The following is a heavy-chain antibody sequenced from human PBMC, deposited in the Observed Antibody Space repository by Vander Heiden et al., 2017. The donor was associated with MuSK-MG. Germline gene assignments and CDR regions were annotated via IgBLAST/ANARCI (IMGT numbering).Heavy chain of an antibody. J-gene: IGHJ2*01. CDR3: VNGGNRGDVWYVDL. CDR2: VDIVGST. CDR1: GGSLSGYY. Sequence: QVQLQQWGAGLLRPSETLSLTCAVYGGSLSGYYWTWIRQSPGMGLEWIGEVDIVGSTNYNPSLKSRVTISIDTSKNQFSLKLSSVTAADTAVYSCVNGGNRGDVWYVDLWGRGTQGTGSS. D-gene: IGHD2-15*01. V-gene: IGHV4-34*01.